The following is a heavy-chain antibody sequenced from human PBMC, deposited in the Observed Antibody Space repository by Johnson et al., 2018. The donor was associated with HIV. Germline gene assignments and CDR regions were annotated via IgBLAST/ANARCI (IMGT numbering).Heavy chain of an antibody. V-gene: IGHV3-11*04. J-gene: IGHJ3*01. D-gene: IGHD4-17*01. CDR3: TKDHDYGDAFDL. CDR1: GFTFSDYY. Sequence: QVQLVESGGGVVRPGGSLRLSCAVSGFTFSDYYMSWIRQAPGKGLEWVSYISSSGSTIYYADSVKGRFTISRDNARNSLYLQMNSLRAEDTAVYYCTKDHDYGDAFDLWGQGSMVTVSS. CDR2: ISSSGSTI.